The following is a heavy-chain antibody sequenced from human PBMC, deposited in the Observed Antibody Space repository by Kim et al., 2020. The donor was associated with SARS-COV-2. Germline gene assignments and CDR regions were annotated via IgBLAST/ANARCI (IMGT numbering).Heavy chain of an antibody. V-gene: IGHV3-30*07. D-gene: IGHD2-21*02. CDR3: ARAYCGGDCYPDAFDI. J-gene: IGHJ3*02. Sequence: SVKGRFTISRDNSKNTLYLQMNSLRAEDTAVYYCARAYCGGDCYPDAFDIWGQGTMVTVSS.